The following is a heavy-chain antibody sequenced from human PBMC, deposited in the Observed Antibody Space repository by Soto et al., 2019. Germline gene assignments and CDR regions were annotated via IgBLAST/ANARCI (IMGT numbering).Heavy chain of an antibody. CDR3: ARGSIAAAGMNYYGMDV. CDR1: GFTFSSYA. J-gene: IGHJ6*02. D-gene: IGHD6-13*01. CDR2: ISYDGSNK. V-gene: IGHV3-30-3*01. Sequence: PGGSLRLSCAASGFTFSSYAMHWVRQAPGKGLEWVAVISYDGSNKYYADSVKGRFTISRDNSKNTLYLQMNSLRAEDTAVYYCARGSIAAAGMNYYGMDVWGQGTTVTVSS.